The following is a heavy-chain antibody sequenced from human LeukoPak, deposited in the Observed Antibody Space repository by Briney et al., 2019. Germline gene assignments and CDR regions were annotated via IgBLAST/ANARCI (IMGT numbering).Heavy chain of an antibody. V-gene: IGHV3-23*01. Sequence: PGGSLRLSCAASGFTFSSYGTSWVRQAPGKGLEWVSAISGSAVSTYYADSVKGRFTISRDNSKNTLYLQMNSLRVEDTAVYYCAKAVPKAVVTPSFDYWGQGTLVTVSS. CDR1: GFTFSSYG. D-gene: IGHD4-23*01. J-gene: IGHJ4*02. CDR2: ISGSAVST. CDR3: AKAVPKAVVTPSFDY.